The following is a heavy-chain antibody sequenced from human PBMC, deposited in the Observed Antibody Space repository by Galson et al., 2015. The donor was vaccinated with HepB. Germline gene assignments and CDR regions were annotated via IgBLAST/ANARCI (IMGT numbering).Heavy chain of an antibody. CDR2: IDPSDSYT. CDR3: ARHSPYCSGGSCYSYVFF. Sequence: SGAEVKKPGESLRISCKGSGYSFTSYWISWVRQMPGKGLEWMGRIDPSDSYTNYSPSFQGHVTISADKSISTAYLQWSSLKASDTAMYDCARHSPYCSGGSCYSYVFFWGQGTLVTVSS. V-gene: IGHV5-10-1*01. J-gene: IGHJ4*02. D-gene: IGHD2-15*01. CDR1: GYSFTSYW.